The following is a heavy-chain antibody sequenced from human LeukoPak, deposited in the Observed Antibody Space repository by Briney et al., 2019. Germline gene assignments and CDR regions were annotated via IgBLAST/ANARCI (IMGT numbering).Heavy chain of an antibody. CDR1: GFTFDNYA. V-gene: IGHV3-9*01. CDR3: AKVRGTYSSAYFFDY. CDR2: ISWNSGYI. D-gene: IGHD6-19*01. Sequence: GRSLRLSCAASGFTFDNYAMHWVRQAPGKGLEWLSIISWNSGYIGYADSVKGRFTISRDNAKKSLNLQMNSLRAEDTAFYYCAKVRGTYSSAYFFDYWGRGTLVTVSS. J-gene: IGHJ4*02.